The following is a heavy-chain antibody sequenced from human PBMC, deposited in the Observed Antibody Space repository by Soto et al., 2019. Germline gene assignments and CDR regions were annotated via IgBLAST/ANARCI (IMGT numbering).Heavy chain of an antibody. CDR3: TPGFRVLPGVI. CDR1: GFTFSNAW. D-gene: IGHD2-15*01. CDR2: IKSKTDGGTT. Sequence: EVQLVESGGGLVKPGGSLRLSCAASGFTFSNAWMSWVRQAPGKGLEWVGRIKSKTDGGTTDYAAPVKGRFTISRDDSKNTLYLQMNSLKTEDTAVYYCTPGFRVLPGVIWGQGTMVTVSS. J-gene: IGHJ3*02. V-gene: IGHV3-15*01.